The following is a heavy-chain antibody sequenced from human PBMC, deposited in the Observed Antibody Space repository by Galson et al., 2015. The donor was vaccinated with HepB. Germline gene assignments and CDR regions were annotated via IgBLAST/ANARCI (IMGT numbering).Heavy chain of an antibody. J-gene: IGHJ4*02. V-gene: IGHV3-15*04. Sequence: SLRLSCAGSGFPFSNFWMSWVRQAPGKGLEWVGRIESKSDGETTAYAAPVRGRLAISRDDSKNMVYLEMNSLRTEDTAVYYCTARFWGQGTLVTVSS. CDR3: TARF. CDR2: IESKSDGETT. CDR1: GFPFSNFW.